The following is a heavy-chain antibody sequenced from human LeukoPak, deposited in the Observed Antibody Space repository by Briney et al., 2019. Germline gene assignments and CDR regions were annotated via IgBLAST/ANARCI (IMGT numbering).Heavy chain of an antibody. CDR2: IYYSGST. CDR1: GGSISSSNYY. CDR3: ASYMVRGPYHFDY. V-gene: IGHV4-39*01. D-gene: IGHD3-10*01. Sequence: SETLSLTCTVSGGSISSSNYYWGWIRQPPGEGLEWIGYIYYSGSTYYNPSLKSRVTMSVDTSKNQFSLKLSSVTAADTAVYYCASYMVRGPYHFDYWGQGTLVSVSS. J-gene: IGHJ4*02.